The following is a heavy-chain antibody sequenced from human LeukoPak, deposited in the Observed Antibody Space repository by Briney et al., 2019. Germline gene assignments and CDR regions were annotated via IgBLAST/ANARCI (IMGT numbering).Heavy chain of an antibody. Sequence: GSLKLSCAASGFTFSGSAMHWVRQASGKGLEWVGRIRSKANSYATAYAASVKGRFTISRDDSKNTAYLQMNSLKTEDTAVYYCTSLYDSSGYYPTDYWGQGTLVTVSS. D-gene: IGHD3-22*01. V-gene: IGHV3-73*01. J-gene: IGHJ4*02. CDR2: IRSKANSYAT. CDR3: TSLYDSSGYYPTDY. CDR1: GFTFSGSA.